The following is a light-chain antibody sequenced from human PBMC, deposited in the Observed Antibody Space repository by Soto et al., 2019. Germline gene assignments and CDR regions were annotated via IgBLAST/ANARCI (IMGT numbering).Light chain of an antibody. CDR2: GAS. CDR3: QQYGSSPTWP. CDR1: QSVSSSY. V-gene: IGKV3-20*01. J-gene: IGKJ1*01. Sequence: EIVLTQSPGTLSLSPGERATLSCRASQSVSSSYLAWYQQKPGQAPRLLIYGASSRATGIPDRFSGSGSGTDFTLTSSRLEPEDFAVYYCQQYGSSPTWPFGQGNKVELK.